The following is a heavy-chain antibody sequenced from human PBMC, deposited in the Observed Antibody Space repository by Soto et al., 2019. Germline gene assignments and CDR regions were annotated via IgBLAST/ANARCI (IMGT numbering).Heavy chain of an antibody. D-gene: IGHD6-13*01. CDR1: GGTVSSFA. Sequence: SVKVSCKASGGTVSSFAISWVRQAPGQGLEWMGGIVPILGTAYYAQNFQGRVTITADESTNTAFMELTGLRSEDTAVYYCARGGYSSSWRFDYWGQGTQVTVSS. V-gene: IGHV1-69*13. J-gene: IGHJ4*02. CDR2: IVPILGTA. CDR3: ARGGYSSSWRFDY.